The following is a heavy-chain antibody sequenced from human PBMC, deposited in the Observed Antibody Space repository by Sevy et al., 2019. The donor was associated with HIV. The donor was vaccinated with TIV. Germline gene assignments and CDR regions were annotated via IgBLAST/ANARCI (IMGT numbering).Heavy chain of an antibody. CDR2: ISGSGTRT. D-gene: IGHD3-22*01. J-gene: IGHJ6*03. V-gene: IGHV3-23*01. CDR1: GFSFDSYG. CDR3: AKGGGHYDPDEIGYYFYYYNMDV. Sequence: GGSLRLSCAVSGFSFDSYGMTWVHQAPGKGLEWVSGISGSGTRTYYADSVKGRFSISRDNSKNRLYLQMNSLRSEDTAIYYCAKGGGHYDPDEIGYYFYYYNMDVWGKGTTVTVSS.